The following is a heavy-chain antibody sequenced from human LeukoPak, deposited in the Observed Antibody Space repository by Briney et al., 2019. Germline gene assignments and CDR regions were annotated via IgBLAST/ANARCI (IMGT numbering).Heavy chain of an antibody. J-gene: IGHJ4*02. D-gene: IGHD4/OR15-4a*01. Sequence: PSETLSLTCAVYGGSFSGYYWSWIRQPPGKGLEWIGEINHSGSTNYNPSLKSRVTISVDTSKNQFSLKLSSVTAADTAVYYCARASRTPANYRPFDYWGQGTLVTVSS. CDR2: INHSGST. CDR1: GGSFSGYY. V-gene: IGHV4-34*01. CDR3: ARASRTPANYRPFDY.